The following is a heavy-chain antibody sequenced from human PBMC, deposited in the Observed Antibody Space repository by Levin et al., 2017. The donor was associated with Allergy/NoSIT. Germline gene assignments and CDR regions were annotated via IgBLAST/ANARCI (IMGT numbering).Heavy chain of an antibody. CDR3: AREAVTGTTFRDYYYYGMDV. CDR1: GFTFSTYW. V-gene: IGHV3-74*01. CDR2: INTDETST. D-gene: IGHD1-7*01. Sequence: GESLKISCAASGFTFSTYWMHWVRQAPGKGLVWVSHINTDETSTSYADSVQGRFTISRDNAKNTLYLQMNSLRAEDTAVYFCAREAVTGTTFRDYYYYGMDVWGQGTTVTVSS. J-gene: IGHJ6*02.